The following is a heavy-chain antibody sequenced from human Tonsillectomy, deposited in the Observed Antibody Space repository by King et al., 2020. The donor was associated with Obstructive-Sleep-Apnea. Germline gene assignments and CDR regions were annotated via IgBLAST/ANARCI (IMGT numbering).Heavy chain of an antibody. CDR2: IYYSGNT. CDR3: ARGPPTTTVTTTYFDY. Sequence: QLQESGTGLVKPSETLSLTCTVSGGSISSYYWNWIRQPPGKGLEWIGYIYYSGNTKCNPSLKSRVTISVDSSKNQFSLKLSSVTAADTGVYYCARGPPTTTVTTTYFDYWGQGTLVTVSS. V-gene: IGHV4-59*01. D-gene: IGHD4-17*01. CDR1: GGSISSYY. J-gene: IGHJ4*02.